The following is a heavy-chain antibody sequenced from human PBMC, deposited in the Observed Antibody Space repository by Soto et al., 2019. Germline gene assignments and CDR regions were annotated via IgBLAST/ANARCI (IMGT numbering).Heavy chain of an antibody. J-gene: IGHJ6*02. D-gene: IGHD1-26*01. Sequence: ASVKVSCKASGYTFTGYYMHWVRQAPGQGLEWMGWINPNSGGTNYAQKFQGRVTMTRDTSISTAYMELSRLRSDDTAVYYCARVSGSYLLGYYGMDVWGQGTTVTVSS. V-gene: IGHV1-2*02. CDR3: ARVSGSYLLGYYGMDV. CDR2: INPNSGGT. CDR1: GYTFTGYY.